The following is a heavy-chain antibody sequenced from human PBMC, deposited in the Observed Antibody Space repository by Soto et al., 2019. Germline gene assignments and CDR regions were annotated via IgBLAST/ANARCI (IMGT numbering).Heavy chain of an antibody. CDR3: AIRISVFGVVAMGGLDV. CDR2: ILPLFPTA. Sequence: QVQLVQSGAELKKPGSSVRVSCQASGGTFSSYSVNWVRQAPGQGLEWMGGILPLFPTADHSYRFQGRVTITADKSTNTAYMELSSLRSDDTAVYYCAIRISVFGVVAMGGLDVWGQGTTVTVSS. CDR1: GGTFSSYS. V-gene: IGHV1-69*14. D-gene: IGHD3-3*01. J-gene: IGHJ6*01.